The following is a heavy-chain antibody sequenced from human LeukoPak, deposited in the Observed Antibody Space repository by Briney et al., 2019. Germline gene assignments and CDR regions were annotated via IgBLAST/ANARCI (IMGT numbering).Heavy chain of an antibody. CDR3: ARQWLVSPLFDY. CDR1: GGSISSGDFY. D-gene: IGHD6-19*01. CDR2: INHSGST. J-gene: IGHJ4*02. Sequence: PSQTLSLTCTVSGGSISSGDFYWSWIRQPPGKGLEWIGEINHSGSTNYNPSLKSRVTISVDTSKNQLSLKLSSMTAADTAVYYCARQWLVSPLFDYWGQGTLVTVSS. V-gene: IGHV4-30-4*01.